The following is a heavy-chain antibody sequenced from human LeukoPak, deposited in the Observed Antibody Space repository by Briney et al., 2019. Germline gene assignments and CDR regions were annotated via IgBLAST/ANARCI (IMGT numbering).Heavy chain of an antibody. J-gene: IGHJ4*02. Sequence: GGSLRLSCAASGFTFSSYAMSWVRQAPGKGLEWVSAISGSGGSTYYADSVKGRFTISRDNSKNTLYLRMNSLRAEDTAVYYCAPRGNYGTFDYWGQGTLVTVSS. CDR3: APRGNYGTFDY. CDR1: GFTFSSYA. D-gene: IGHD1-7*01. V-gene: IGHV3-23*01. CDR2: ISGSGGST.